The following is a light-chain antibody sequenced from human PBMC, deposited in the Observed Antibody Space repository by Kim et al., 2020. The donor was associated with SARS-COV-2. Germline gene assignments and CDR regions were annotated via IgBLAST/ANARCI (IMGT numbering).Light chain of an antibody. CDR2: GNS. CDR3: RAYYNSMSGAYV. J-gene: IGLJ1*01. V-gene: IGLV1-40*03. CDR1: SHNTGAGHD. Sequence: VSITCTGSSHNTGAGHDVDWYQQLPGRAPTLLIYGNSNRPPGGLHRCSGSKSGATASLATTGRQDAEEADYYCRAYYNSMSGAYVFGSGTKVTVL.